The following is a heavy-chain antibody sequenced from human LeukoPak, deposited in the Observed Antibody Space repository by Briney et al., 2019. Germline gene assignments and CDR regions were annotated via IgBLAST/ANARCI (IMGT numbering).Heavy chain of an antibody. J-gene: IGHJ2*01. CDR2: ISAYNGNT. CDR3: AREIRGYYGSGSYYFDL. Sequence: ASVKVSCKASGYTFTSYGISWVRQAPGQGLEWMGWISAYNGNTNYAQRLQGRVTMTTDTSTSTAYMELRSLRSDDTAVYYCAREIRGYYGSGSYYFDLWGRGTLVTVSS. D-gene: IGHD3-10*01. CDR1: GYTFTSYG. V-gene: IGHV1-18*01.